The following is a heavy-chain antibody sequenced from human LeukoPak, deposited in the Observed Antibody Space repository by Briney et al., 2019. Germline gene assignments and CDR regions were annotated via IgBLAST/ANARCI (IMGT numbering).Heavy chain of an antibody. D-gene: IGHD5-18*01. CDR1: GFTFSDFW. Sequence: GGSLRLSCAASGFTFSDFWMSWVRQAPGKGLEWVANIKKDGSEKYYVDSVKGRFTISRDNAKTSLYLQMNSLRAEDTAVYYCARDLSGVTGYTYGRGIDDWGQGTLVTVSS. J-gene: IGHJ4*02. CDR2: IKKDGSEK. CDR3: ARDLSGVTGYTYGRGIDD. V-gene: IGHV3-7*01.